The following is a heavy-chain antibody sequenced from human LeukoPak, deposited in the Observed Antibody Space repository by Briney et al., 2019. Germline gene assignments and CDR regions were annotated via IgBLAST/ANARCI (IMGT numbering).Heavy chain of an antibody. D-gene: IGHD6-6*01. J-gene: IGHJ5*01. CDR2: IYHSGST. CDR1: GYSISSGYY. CDR3: ARASSIAARAWFDS. Sequence: SETLSLTCTVSGYSISSGYYWGWIRQPPGKGLEWIGSIYHSGSTYYNPSLKSRVTISVDTSKNQFSLKLSSVTAADTAVYYCARASSIAARAWFDSWGQGTLVTVSS. V-gene: IGHV4-38-2*02.